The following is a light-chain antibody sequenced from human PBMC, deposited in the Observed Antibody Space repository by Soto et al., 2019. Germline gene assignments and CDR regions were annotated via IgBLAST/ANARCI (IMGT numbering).Light chain of an antibody. CDR3: QHLNTYPLT. CDR2: AAS. V-gene: IGKV1-9*01. CDR1: QDISSY. J-gene: IGKJ4*01. Sequence: DIQLTQSPSFLSASVGDRVTITCRASQDISSYLAWYQQKPGKAPKLLIYAASTLQSGVPSRFSGSGSGTEFTLTISSLQPDDFETYYWQHLNTYPLTFGGGTKVEIK.